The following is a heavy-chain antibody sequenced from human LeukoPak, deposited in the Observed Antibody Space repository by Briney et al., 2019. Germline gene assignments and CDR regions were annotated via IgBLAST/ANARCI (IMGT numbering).Heavy chain of an antibody. V-gene: IGHV3-30*18. J-gene: IGHJ6*02. Sequence: GRSLRLSCAASGFTLSSYGMHWVRQAPGKGLEWVAIISYDGSNKYYADSVKGRFTISRDNSKNTLYLQMNSLRAEDTAVYYCAKVPGYCSSTSCYRQDYYYGMDVWGQGTTVTVSS. D-gene: IGHD2-2*01. CDR2: ISYDGSNK. CDR1: GFTLSSYG. CDR3: AKVPGYCSSTSCYRQDYYYGMDV.